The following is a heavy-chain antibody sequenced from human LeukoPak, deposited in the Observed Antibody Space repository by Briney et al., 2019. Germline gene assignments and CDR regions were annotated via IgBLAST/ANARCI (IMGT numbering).Heavy chain of an antibody. Sequence: SETLSLTCAVYGGSFSGYYWSWIRPPPGKGLEWIGEVNHSGSTNYNPSRKSRVTISVETSKNQFSLKLSSVTAADTAVYYCARGRSYYYDSSGYSDYWGQGTLVTVSS. D-gene: IGHD3-22*01. J-gene: IGHJ4*02. CDR1: GGSFSGYY. CDR2: VNHSGST. V-gene: IGHV4-34*01. CDR3: ARGRSYYYDSSGYSDY.